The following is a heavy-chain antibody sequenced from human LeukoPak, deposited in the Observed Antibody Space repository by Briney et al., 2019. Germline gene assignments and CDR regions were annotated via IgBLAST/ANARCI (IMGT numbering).Heavy chain of an antibody. J-gene: IGHJ4*02. D-gene: IGHD3-10*01. CDR1: GYTFTSYG. CDR2: ISAYNGNT. Sequence: GASVKVSCKASGYTFTSYGISWVRQAPGQGLEWMGWISAYNGNTNYAQKLQGRVTMTTDTSTSTAYMELRSLRSDDTAVYYCARGTMVRGVSPDFDYWGRGTLVTVSS. V-gene: IGHV1-18*04. CDR3: ARGTMVRGVSPDFDY.